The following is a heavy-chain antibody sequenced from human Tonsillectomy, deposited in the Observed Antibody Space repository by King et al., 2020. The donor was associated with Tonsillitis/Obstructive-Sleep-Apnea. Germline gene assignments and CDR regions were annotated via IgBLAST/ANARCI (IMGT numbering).Heavy chain of an antibody. J-gene: IGHJ4*02. D-gene: IGHD1-26*01. CDR3: AKNIVGDSPPFGY. Sequence: QLVQSGGGLVQPGGSLRLSCAASGFTFSSYAMSWVRQVPGKGLEWVSAINSRGGDTYYADSVKGRFTISRDNSKNALYLQMNSLRAEDTAVCYCAKNIVGDSPPFGYWGQGTLVTVSS. CDR2: INSRGGDT. CDR1: GFTFSSYA. V-gene: IGHV3-23*04.